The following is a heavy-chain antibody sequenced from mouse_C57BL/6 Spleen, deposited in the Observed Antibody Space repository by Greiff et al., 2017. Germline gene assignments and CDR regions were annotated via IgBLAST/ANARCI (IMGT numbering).Heavy chain of an antibody. V-gene: IGHV2-6-1*01. CDR2: IWSDGST. CDR1: GFSLPSYG. Sequence: VKLMESEPGLVAPSQSLSITCTVSGFSLPSYGVHWVRQPPGKGLEWLVVIWSDGSTTYNSALKSRLSISKDNSKSQVFLKMNSLQTDDTAMYYCARHEDYDGAWFAYWGQGTLVTVSA. J-gene: IGHJ3*01. D-gene: IGHD2-4*01. CDR3: ARHEDYDGAWFAY.